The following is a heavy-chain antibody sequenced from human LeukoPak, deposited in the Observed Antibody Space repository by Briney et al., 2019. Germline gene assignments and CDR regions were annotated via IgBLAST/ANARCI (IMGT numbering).Heavy chain of an antibody. CDR1: GYTFSSYA. Sequence: GGSLRLSCAASGYTFSSYAMSWVRQAPGEGLEWVSAISGSGGSTYYADSVKGRFTISRDNSKNTLYLQMNSLRAEDTAVYYCAKGPESRGYYYERGDWGQGTLVTVSS. D-gene: IGHD3-22*01. CDR3: AKGPESRGYYYERGD. J-gene: IGHJ4*02. V-gene: IGHV3-23*01. CDR2: ISGSGGST.